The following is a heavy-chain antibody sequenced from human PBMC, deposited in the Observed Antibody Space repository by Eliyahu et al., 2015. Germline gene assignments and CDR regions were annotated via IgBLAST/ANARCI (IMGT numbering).Heavy chain of an antibody. V-gene: IGHV3-66*01. CDR2: IYSGGST. CDR1: GFTVSSNY. CDR3: ARDGGGYKGWFDP. Sequence: EVQLVESGGGLVQPGGSLRLSCAASGFTVSSNYMXWVRQAPGKGLEWVSVIYSGGSTYYADSVKGRFTISRDNSKNTLYLQMNSLRAEDTAVYYCARDGGGYKGWFDPWGQGTLVTVSS. D-gene: IGHD2-15*01. J-gene: IGHJ5*02.